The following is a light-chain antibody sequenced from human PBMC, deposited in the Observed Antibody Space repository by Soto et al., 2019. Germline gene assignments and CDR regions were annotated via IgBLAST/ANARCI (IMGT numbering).Light chain of an antibody. J-gene: IGKJ1*01. V-gene: IGKV1-39*01. CDR2: AAS. CDR3: QQSESTSWT. CDR1: QTINSY. Sequence: DIQMTQSPSSLSASVGDRVTITCRASQTINSYLNWYQQKPGKAPKLLIYAASTLQSGVPSRFSGSGSGTDLTLTISSLRPEDFATYYCQQSESTSWTFGQGTKVDIK.